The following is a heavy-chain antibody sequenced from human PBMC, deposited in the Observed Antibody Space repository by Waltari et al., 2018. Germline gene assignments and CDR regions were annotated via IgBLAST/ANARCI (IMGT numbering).Heavy chain of an antibody. CDR1: GGTFSSYA. D-gene: IGHD3-22*01. Sequence: QVQLVQSGAEVKKPGSSVKVSCKASGGTFSSYAISWVRQAPGQGLEWMGRIIPIFGTANYAQKFQGRVTITADKSTSTAYMELSSLRSEDTAVYYCARGDYDDSSGPFHDAFDIWGQGTAVTVSS. V-gene: IGHV1-69*08. J-gene: IGHJ3*02. CDR2: IIPIFGTA. CDR3: ARGDYDDSSGPFHDAFDI.